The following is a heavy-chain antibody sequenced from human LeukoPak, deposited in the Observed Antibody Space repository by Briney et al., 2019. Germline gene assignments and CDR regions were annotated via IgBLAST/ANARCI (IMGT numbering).Heavy chain of an antibody. V-gene: IGHV4-39*01. D-gene: IGHD3-22*01. J-gene: IGHJ4*02. CDR3: ARSSGYYIPDY. Sequence: SETLSLTCSVSGGSISGSTYSWGWIRQPPGKGLEWIGGMYYSGTIYYNPSLKSRVTISVDTSNNQFSLRLSSVTAADTAVYYCARSSGYYIPDYWGQGTLVTVSS. CDR1: GGSISGSTYS. CDR2: MYYSGTI.